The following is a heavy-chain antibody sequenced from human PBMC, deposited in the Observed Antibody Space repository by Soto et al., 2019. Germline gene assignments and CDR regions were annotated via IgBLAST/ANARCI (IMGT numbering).Heavy chain of an antibody. CDR2: ISYDGSNK. V-gene: IGHV3-30-3*01. CDR1: GFTFSSYA. Sequence: QVQLVESGGGVVQPGRSLRLSCAASGFTFSSYAMHWVRQAPGKGLEWVAVISYDGSNKYYTDSVKGRFTISRDNSKNPMNLQMNSLRAEDTAVYYWARPLWGHDYHWGYFDLWGRGTLVTVSS. D-gene: IGHD4-17*01. J-gene: IGHJ2*01. CDR3: ARPLWGHDYHWGYFDL.